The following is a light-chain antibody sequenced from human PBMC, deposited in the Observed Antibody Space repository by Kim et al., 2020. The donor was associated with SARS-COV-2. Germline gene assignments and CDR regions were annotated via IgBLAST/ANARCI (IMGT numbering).Light chain of an antibody. Sequence: EVVLTQSPATLSLSPGERATLACRASQSISNSLAWYRQKPGQAPSLLIYDASNRATGIPARFSGSGSGTDFSLTISSLEPEDFAVYYCQHRSNWPPTWTFGQGTKVDIK. CDR3: QHRSNWPPTWT. V-gene: IGKV3-11*01. J-gene: IGKJ1*01. CDR2: DAS. CDR1: QSISNS.